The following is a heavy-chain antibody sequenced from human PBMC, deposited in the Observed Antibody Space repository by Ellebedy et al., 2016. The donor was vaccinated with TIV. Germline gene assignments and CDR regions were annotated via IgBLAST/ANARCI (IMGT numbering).Heavy chain of an antibody. CDR2: IYTGDST. J-gene: IGHJ3*02. D-gene: IGHD1/OR15-1a*01. Sequence: GESLKISCAASGFSVSSNYVSWVRQAPGTGLEWVSYIYTGDSTYHADSVKGRFTISSDNSKNTVSLQMKSLRVEDTAVYYCARVRTSAFEIWGQGTMVTVSS. CDR1: GFSVSSNY. CDR3: ARVRTSAFEI. V-gene: IGHV3-53*01.